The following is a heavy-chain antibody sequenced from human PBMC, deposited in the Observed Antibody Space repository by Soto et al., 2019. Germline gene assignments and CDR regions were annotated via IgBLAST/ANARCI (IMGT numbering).Heavy chain of an antibody. CDR1: GYTFTSYD. D-gene: IGHD3-3*01. CDR3: ARGTVFEF. J-gene: IGHJ4*02. Sequence: GASVKVSCKASGYTFTSYDINWVRQATGQGLEXXXWXNXXXGXXXXAQKLQGRVTLTWNTPISTAYTELSSMRAEDTAVYYCARGTVFEFWGQGTLVTVSS. CDR2: XNXXXGXX. V-gene: IGHV1-8*01.